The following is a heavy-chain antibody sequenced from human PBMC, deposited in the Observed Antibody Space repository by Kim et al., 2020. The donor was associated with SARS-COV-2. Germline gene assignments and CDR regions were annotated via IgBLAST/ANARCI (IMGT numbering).Heavy chain of an antibody. J-gene: IGHJ5*02. D-gene: IGHD6-19*01. V-gene: IGHV4-59*13. CDR2: IYYSGST. CDR1: GGSISSYY. CDR3: VRDERDSSGWANWFDP. Sequence: SETLSLTCTVSGGSISSYYWSWIQQPPGKGLEWIGYIYYSGSTNYNPSLKSRVTISVDTSKNQFSLKLSSVTAADTAVYYCVRDERDSSGWANWFDPWGQGTLVTVSS.